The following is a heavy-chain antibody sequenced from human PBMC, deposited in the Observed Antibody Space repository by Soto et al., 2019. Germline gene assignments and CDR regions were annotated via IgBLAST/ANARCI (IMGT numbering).Heavy chain of an antibody. V-gene: IGHV3-33*01. CDR2: IWYDGSTK. CDR3: ARDDAPYDCSGGRCYFPYYNGLDV. J-gene: IGHJ6*02. D-gene: IGHD2-15*01. CDR1: GFTFSSYG. Sequence: PGGSLKLSCTASGFTFSSYGMHWVRQAPGKGLEWMALIWYDGSTKHYADSVKGRFTISRDNSRDTLHLQMYRLRAEDTAVYYCARDDAPYDCSGGRCYFPYYNGLDVWGQGTTVTVSS.